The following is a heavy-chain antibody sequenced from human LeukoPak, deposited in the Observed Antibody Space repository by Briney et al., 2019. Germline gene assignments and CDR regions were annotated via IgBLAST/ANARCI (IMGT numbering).Heavy chain of an antibody. V-gene: IGHV3-23*01. CDR3: AKSPSYYDILTGYFDY. CDR2: ISGSGGST. D-gene: IGHD3-9*01. Sequence: GGSLRLSCAASGFTFSSYAMSWVRQAPGKGLEWVSAISGSGGSTYYADSVKGRFTISRDNSKNTLYLQMNSPRAEDTAVYYCAKSPSYYDILTGYFDYWGQGTLVTVSS. CDR1: GFTFSSYA. J-gene: IGHJ4*02.